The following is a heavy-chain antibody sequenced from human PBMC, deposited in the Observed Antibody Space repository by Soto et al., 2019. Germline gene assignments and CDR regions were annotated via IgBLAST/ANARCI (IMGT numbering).Heavy chain of an antibody. CDR1: RFTFSNYA. Sequence: PGGSLRLSCAASRFTFSNYAMSWVRQAPGKGLEWVSGISSTGGSTYYADSVKGRFTISRDNSKNTLDLQMSSLRAEDTAIYYCARAHDYEFWSGFLFYGMDVWGQGTTVTVSS. CDR3: ARAHDYEFWSGFLFYGMDV. V-gene: IGHV3-23*01. J-gene: IGHJ6*02. D-gene: IGHD3-3*01. CDR2: ISSTGGST.